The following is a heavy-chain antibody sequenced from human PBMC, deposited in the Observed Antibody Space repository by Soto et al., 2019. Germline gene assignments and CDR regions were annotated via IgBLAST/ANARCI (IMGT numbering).Heavy chain of an antibody. CDR1: GYTFTSYD. V-gene: IGHV1-8*01. J-gene: IGHJ5*02. Sequence: QVQLVQSGAEVKKPGASVKVSCKASGYTFTSYDINWVRQATGQGLEWMGWMNPNSGNTGYAQKFQGRVTMTRNTSISTAYMELSSLRSEDTAVYYCARGRKSYSHNSQSRNWFDPWGQGTLVTVSS. CDR3: ARGRKSYSHNSQSRNWFDP. CDR2: MNPNSGNT. D-gene: IGHD1-26*01.